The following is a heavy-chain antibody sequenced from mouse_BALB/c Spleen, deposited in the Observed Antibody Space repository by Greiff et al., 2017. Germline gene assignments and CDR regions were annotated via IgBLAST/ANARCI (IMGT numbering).Heavy chain of an antibody. CDR3: ARSTMITRFAY. J-gene: IGHJ3*01. CDR1: GFTFTDYY. D-gene: IGHD2-4*01. V-gene: IGHV7-3*02. Sequence: DVQLVESGGGLVQPGGSLRLSCATSGFTFTDYYMSWVRQPPGKALEWLGFIRNKANGYTTEYSASVKGRFTISRDNSQSILYLQMNTLRAEDSATYYCARSTMITRFAYWGQGTLVTVSA. CDR2: IRNKANGYTT.